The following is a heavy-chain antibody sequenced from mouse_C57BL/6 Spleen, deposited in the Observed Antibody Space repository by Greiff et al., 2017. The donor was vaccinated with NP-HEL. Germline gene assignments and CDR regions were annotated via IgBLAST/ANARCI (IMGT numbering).Heavy chain of an antibody. J-gene: IGHJ1*03. CDR1: GYAFSSSW. V-gene: IGHV1-82*01. CDR2: IYPGDGDT. D-gene: IGHD1-1*01. Sequence: QVQLKQSGPELVKPGASVKISCKASGYAFSSSWMNWVKQRPGKGLEWIGRIYPGDGDTNYNGKFKGKATLTADKSSSTAYMQLSSLTSEDSAVDFCAYYYGGSYDRYFDVWGTGTTVTVSS. CDR3: AYYYGGSYDRYFDV.